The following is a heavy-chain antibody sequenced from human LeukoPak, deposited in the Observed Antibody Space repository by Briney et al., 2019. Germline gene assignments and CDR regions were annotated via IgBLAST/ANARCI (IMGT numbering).Heavy chain of an antibody. CDR2: INPNSGGT. Sequence: ASVKVSCKASGYTFTGYYMHWVRQPPGQGLEWMGWINPNSGGTNYAQKFQGRVTMTRDTSISTAYMELRRLRSDDTAVYYCARPPRDGYNNFDYWGQGTLVTVSS. J-gene: IGHJ4*02. CDR1: GYTFTGYY. CDR3: ARPPRDGYNNFDY. D-gene: IGHD5-24*01. V-gene: IGHV1-2*02.